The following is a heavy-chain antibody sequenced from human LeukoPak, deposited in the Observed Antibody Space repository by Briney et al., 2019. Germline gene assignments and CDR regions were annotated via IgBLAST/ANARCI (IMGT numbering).Heavy chain of an antibody. J-gene: IGHJ4*02. CDR3: ARDAAFGPMDY. CDR1: GGSISSADYY. Sequence: SQTLSLTCTVSGGSISSADYYWSWIRQPPGKGLEWIGYIYYSGSIYYNSSLESRVTISVDTSKNLFFLKLSSVTAADTAVYYCARDAAFGPMDYWGQGTLVTVSS. D-gene: IGHD3-10*01. V-gene: IGHV4-30-4*01. CDR2: IYYSGSI.